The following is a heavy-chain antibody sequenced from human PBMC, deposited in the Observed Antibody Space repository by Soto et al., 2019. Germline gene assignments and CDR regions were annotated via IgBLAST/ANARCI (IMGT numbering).Heavy chain of an antibody. Sequence: EPLSLTCAVSGGSMSSSNWWSWVRQPPVKGLEWIGEIYHSGSTNYNPSLKSRVTISVDKSKNQFSLKLSCVTAADTAVYYCARGRKWELLSHYYYGMDVWGQGTTVTVSS. V-gene: IGHV4-4*02. CDR2: IYHSGST. CDR1: GGSMSSSNW. CDR3: ARGRKWELLSHYYYGMDV. D-gene: IGHD1-26*01. J-gene: IGHJ6*02.